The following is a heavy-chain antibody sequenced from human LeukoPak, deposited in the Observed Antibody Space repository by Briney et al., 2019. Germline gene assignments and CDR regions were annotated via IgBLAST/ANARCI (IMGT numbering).Heavy chain of an antibody. CDR2: IYSGGST. CDR1: XY. V-gene: IGHV3-53*01. J-gene: IGHJ6*03. CDR3: AXXXXXXXXXXXXXXXXXDV. Sequence: XYXXWVRQAPGXXLXWVSLIYSGGSTYYADSVKGRFTISRDNSKNTXYLQRKSLRAEDTAGNYNAXXXXXXXXXXXXXXXXXDVWGKXTXVTISS.